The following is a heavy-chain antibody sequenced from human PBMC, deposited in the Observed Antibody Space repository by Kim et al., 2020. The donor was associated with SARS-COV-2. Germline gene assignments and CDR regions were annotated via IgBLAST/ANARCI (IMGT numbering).Heavy chain of an antibody. D-gene: IGHD3-3*02. Sequence: GGSLRLSCAGSGFTFSGYWMTWVRQAPGKGLVCVANIKQDGSEKYYVDSVKGLFTISSDTAKKSLYLQMNSLRAHDTALYYFSPISFPTYFHL. CDR3: SPISFPTYFHL. CDR2: IKQDGSEK. J-gene: IGHJ2*01. V-gene: IGHV3-7*01. CDR1: GFTFSGYW.